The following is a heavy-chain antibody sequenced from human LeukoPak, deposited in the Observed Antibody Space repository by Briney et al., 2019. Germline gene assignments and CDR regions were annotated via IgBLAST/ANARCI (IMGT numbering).Heavy chain of an antibody. CDR2: ISSDGSNK. CDR1: GFTFSSYA. V-gene: IGHV3-30-3*01. J-gene: IGHJ3*02. Sequence: PGGSLRLSCAASGFTFSSYAMHWVRQAPGKGLEWVAVISSDGSNKYYADSVKGRFTISRDNSKNTLYLQMNSLRAEDTAVYYCARDNWYDYLADALDIWGQVTMVTMSS. CDR3: ARDNWYDYLADALDI. D-gene: IGHD1-20*01.